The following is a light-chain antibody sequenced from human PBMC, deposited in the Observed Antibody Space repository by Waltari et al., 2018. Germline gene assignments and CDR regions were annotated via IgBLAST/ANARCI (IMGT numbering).Light chain of an antibody. CDR3: AAWDDSLNGRWV. V-gene: IGLV1-44*01. J-gene: IGLJ3*02. CDR1: ASNNGNNV. CDR2: RSD. Sequence: QSVLPQPPSASGTPGHGVTITCSGSASNNGNNVVHWYQQVPGKAPKLLIYRSDRRPAGVPDRFSGSKSGTSASLAISGLQSEDEADYYCAAWDDSLNGRWVFGGGTKVTVL.